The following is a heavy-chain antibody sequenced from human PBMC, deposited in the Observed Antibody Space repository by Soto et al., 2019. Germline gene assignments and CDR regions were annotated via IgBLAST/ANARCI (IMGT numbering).Heavy chain of an antibody. Sequence: PGGSLRLSCAASGFTFSSYGMHWVRQAPGKGLEWVAVISYDGSNKYYADSVKGRFTISRDNSKNTLYLQMTSLRAEDTAMYYCGRTFRDRLLGLDPWGQGTPVTGSS. CDR1: GFTFSSYG. V-gene: IGHV3-30*03. CDR3: GRTFRDRLLGLDP. CDR2: ISYDGSNK. D-gene: IGHD3-16*01. J-gene: IGHJ5*02.